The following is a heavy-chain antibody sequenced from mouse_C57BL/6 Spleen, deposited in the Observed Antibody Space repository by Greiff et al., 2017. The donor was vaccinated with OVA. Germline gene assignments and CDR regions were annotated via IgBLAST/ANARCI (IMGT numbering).Heavy chain of an antibody. J-gene: IGHJ1*03. CDR3: ASSSFTTVVATPYFDV. Sequence: VQLQQSGPGLVQPSQSLSITCTVSGFSLTSYGVHWVRQSPGTGLEWLGVIWSGGSTDYNAAFISRLSISKDNSKSQVFFKMNSLQADDTAIYYCASSSFTTVVATPYFDVWGTGTTVTVSS. CDR1: GFSLTSYG. CDR2: IWSGGST. D-gene: IGHD1-1*01. V-gene: IGHV2-2*01.